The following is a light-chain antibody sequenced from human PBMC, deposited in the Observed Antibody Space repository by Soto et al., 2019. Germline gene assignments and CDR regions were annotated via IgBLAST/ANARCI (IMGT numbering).Light chain of an antibody. CDR1: SSNIGAAYD. V-gene: IGLV1-40*01. Sequence: QAVVTQSPSVSGAPGQRVTISYTGSSSNIGAAYDVNWYQHLPGTAPKLLIYGNTNRPSGVPDRFSGSKSSTSASLAITGLQADDEAVYYCQSYDSGLTGSVFGGGTKVTVL. CDR2: GNT. CDR3: QSYDSGLTGSV. J-gene: IGLJ2*01.